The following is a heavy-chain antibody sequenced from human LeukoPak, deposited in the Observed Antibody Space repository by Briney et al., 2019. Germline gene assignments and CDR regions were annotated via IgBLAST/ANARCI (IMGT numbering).Heavy chain of an antibody. CDR1: GGSVSGYY. J-gene: IGHJ4*02. CDR2: IRYSGST. CDR3: ARGGSKQWLVDDS. D-gene: IGHD6-19*01. V-gene: IGHV4-59*02. Sequence: SETLSLTCTVSGGSVSGYYWSRIRQPPGKGLEWIGYIRYSGSTNYNPSLKSRVTISVDTSKNQFSLKLSSVTAADTAIYYCARGGSKQWLVDDSWGQGTLVTVSS.